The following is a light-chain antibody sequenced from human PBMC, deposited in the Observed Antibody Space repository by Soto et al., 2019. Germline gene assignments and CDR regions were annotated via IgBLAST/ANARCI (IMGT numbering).Light chain of an antibody. Sequence: EIVLTQSPGTLSLSPGERATLSCRASRSVSSTYLAWYQQKFGQAPRLLIYGASSRATGIPDRFRGSGSGTDFTLTISRLEPEDFAVYYCQQYGSSSWTFGQGTKVDI. J-gene: IGKJ1*01. CDR2: GAS. V-gene: IGKV3-20*01. CDR3: QQYGSSSWT. CDR1: RSVSSTY.